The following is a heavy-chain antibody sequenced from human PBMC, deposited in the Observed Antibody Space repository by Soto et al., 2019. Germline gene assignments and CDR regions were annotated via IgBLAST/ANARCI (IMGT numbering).Heavy chain of an antibody. J-gene: IGHJ5*02. Sequence: QVQLQESGPGLVKPSQTLSHTCTVSGGSIRRRGYYWSWIRHHPGEGLEWIGFVYYSGITDYNPSLKSRVTISADTSKNQFSLKLTSVTAADTAVYYCASSGAREGDWFDPWGQGTLVTVSS. CDR3: ASSGAREGDWFDP. V-gene: IGHV4-31*03. D-gene: IGHD3-16*01. CDR2: VYYSGIT. CDR1: GGSIRRRGYY.